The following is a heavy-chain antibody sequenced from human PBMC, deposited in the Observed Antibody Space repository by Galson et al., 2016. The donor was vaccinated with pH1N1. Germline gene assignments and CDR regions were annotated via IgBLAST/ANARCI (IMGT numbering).Heavy chain of an antibody. J-gene: IGHJ4*02. D-gene: IGHD3-3*01. CDR3: AKHDGSGYYYSRRLH. V-gene: IGHV3-23*01. Sequence: SLRLSCAVSGFTFSIFGMSWLRQAPGKGLERISAISGVGDSTYHADSVKGRFTISRDNSKNTLNLQMSSLRAEDTAVYYCAKHDGSGYYYSRRLHWGQGTLVTVSS. CDR1: GFTFSIFG. CDR2: ISGVGDST.